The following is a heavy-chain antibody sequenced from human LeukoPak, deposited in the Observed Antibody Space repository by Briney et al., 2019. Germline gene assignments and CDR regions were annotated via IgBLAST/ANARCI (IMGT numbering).Heavy chain of an antibody. CDR2: IYSGGST. J-gene: IGHJ4*02. V-gene: IGHV3-66*01. D-gene: IGHD3-10*01. Sequence: EGSLRLSCAASGFTVSSNYMSWVRQAPGKGLEWVSVIYSGGSTYYADSVKGRFTISRDNSKNTLYLQMNSLRAEDTAVYYCARDRGVLLWFGELYHWGQGTLVTVSS. CDR1: GFTVSSNY. CDR3: ARDRGVLLWFGELYH.